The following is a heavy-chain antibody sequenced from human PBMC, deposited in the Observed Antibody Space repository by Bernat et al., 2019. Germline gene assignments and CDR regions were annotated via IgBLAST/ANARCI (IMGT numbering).Heavy chain of an antibody. Sequence: QVQLVESGGGVVPPGRSLRLSCAASGFTFSSYGMHWVRQAPGKGLEWVAVIWYDGSNKYYADSMKGRFTIARDKSKNTLYLQMNSLGAEDTAVYYCAGDSIGAQDYWGQGTLVTVSS. CDR3: AGDSIGAQDY. CDR2: IWYDGSNK. D-gene: IGHD3-22*01. V-gene: IGHV3-33*01. CDR1: GFTFSSYG. J-gene: IGHJ4*02.